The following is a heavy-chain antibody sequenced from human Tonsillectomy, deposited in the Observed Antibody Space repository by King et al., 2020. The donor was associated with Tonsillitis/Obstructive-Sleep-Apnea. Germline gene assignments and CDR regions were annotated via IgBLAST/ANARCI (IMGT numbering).Heavy chain of an antibody. CDR1: GGSFSGYY. D-gene: IGHD6-19*01. V-gene: IGHV4-34*01. CDR2: INHSGST. J-gene: IGHJ4*02. CDR3: ARGVVAGTGY. Sequence: VQLQQWGAGLSKPSETLSLTCAVYGGSFSGYYWSWIRQPPGKGLEWIGEINHSGSTNYNPSLKSRVTISVDTSKNQFSLKLSSVTAADTAVYYCARGVVAGTGYWGQGTLVTVSS.